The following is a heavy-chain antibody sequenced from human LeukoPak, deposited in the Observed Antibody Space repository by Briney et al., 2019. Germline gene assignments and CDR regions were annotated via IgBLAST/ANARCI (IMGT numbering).Heavy chain of an antibody. Sequence: GGSLRLSCAASGFTFSSYAMSWVRQAPGKGLEWASAISGSGGSTYYADSVKGRFTFSRDNSKNTLYLQMNSLRAEDTAVYYCAKFLPTHIVVANYYFDYWGQGTLATVSS. CDR1: GFTFSSYA. V-gene: IGHV3-23*01. CDR3: AKFLPTHIVVANYYFDY. D-gene: IGHD2-21*01. J-gene: IGHJ4*02. CDR2: ISGSGGST.